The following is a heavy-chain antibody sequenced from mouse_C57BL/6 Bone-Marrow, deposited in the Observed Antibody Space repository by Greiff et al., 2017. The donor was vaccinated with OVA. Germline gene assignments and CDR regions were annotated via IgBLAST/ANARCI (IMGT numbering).Heavy chain of an antibody. CDR2: IYPGDGDT. J-gene: IGHJ2*01. CDR3: ARAGSSPLDGFDY. D-gene: IGHD1-1*01. Sequence: VKLMESGAELVKPGASVKISCKASGYAFSSYWMNWVKQRPGKGLEWIGQIYPGDGDTNYNGKFKGKATLTADKSSSTAYMQLSSLTSEDSAVYFCARAGSSPLDGFDYWGQGTTLTVSS. CDR1: GYAFSSYW. V-gene: IGHV1-80*01.